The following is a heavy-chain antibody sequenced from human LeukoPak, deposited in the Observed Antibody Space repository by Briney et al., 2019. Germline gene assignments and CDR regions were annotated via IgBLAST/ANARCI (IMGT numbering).Heavy chain of an antibody. Sequence: PSETLSLTCTVSGGSISSSSYYWGWIRQPPGKGLEWIGSIYYSGSTYYNPSLKSRVTISVDTSKNQFSLKLSSVTAADTAVYYCARLRGNYYDSSGYYYVWYWGQGTLVTVSP. CDR1: GGSISSSSYY. J-gene: IGHJ4*02. V-gene: IGHV4-39*01. D-gene: IGHD3-22*01. CDR3: ARLRGNYYDSSGYYYVWY. CDR2: IYYSGST.